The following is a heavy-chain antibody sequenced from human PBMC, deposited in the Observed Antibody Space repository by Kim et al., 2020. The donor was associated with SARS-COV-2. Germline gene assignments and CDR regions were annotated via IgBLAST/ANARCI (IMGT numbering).Heavy chain of an antibody. Sequence: TGYAPKFQGRVTMTRNTSISTAYMELSSLRSEDTAVYYCARGVRWSGPDYWGQGTLVTVSS. CDR3: ARGVRWSGPDY. D-gene: IGHD3-3*01. V-gene: IGHV1-8*01. CDR2: T. J-gene: IGHJ4*02.